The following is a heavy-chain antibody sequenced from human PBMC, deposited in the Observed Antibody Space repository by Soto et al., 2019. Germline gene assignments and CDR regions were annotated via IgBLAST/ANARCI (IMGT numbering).Heavy chain of an antibody. D-gene: IGHD3-22*01. CDR2: IKSKAHGGTT. Sequence: EVQLEESGGGLIKPGESLTLSCAAPDFILSDAWMKWVRQAPGKGLEGVGRIKSKAHGGTTDYAAPLKGRFTILRDDSKNTLYLQMNSLQTEDTAMYYCASYRDSSGLRRYDYWGQGALVTVSS. CDR1: DFILSDAW. CDR3: ASYRDSSGLRRYDY. J-gene: IGHJ4*02. V-gene: IGHV3-15*07.